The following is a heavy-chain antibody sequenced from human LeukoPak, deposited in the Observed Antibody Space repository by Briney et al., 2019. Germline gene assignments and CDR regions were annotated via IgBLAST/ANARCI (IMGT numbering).Heavy chain of an antibody. V-gene: IGHV4-30-4*01. CDR1: GGSISSGDCY. CDR2: MYYSGGT. D-gene: IGHD5-24*01. CDR3: ARDRDGYNSLDY. Sequence: SETLSLTCTVSGGSISSGDCYWSWIRQPPGKGLEWIGYMYYSGGTYYNPSLRSRITISIDTSKNQFSLKLSSVTAADTAVYYCARDRDGYNSLDYWGQGTLVTVSS. J-gene: IGHJ4*02.